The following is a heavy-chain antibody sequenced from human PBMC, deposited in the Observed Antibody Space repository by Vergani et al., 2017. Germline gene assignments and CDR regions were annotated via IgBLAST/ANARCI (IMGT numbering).Heavy chain of an antibody. Sequence: QITLKESGPTLVKPTQTLTLTCTFSGFSLTTRGAAVGWIRQPPGKALEWLAIVFLDDDKRYSPSLRNRVTITRDTSRNQVVLTMTNIDPVDTATYYCTXRPDCSVGHCYEDYWGQGTLVTVSS. D-gene: IGHD2-15*01. J-gene: IGHJ4*02. V-gene: IGHV2-5*02. CDR3: TXRPDCSVGHCYEDY. CDR1: GFSLTTRGAA. CDR2: VFLDDDK.